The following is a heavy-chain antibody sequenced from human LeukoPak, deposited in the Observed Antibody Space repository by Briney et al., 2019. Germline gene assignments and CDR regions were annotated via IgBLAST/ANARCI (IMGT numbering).Heavy chain of an antibody. CDR3: ATDPCDGGSCYSFDY. Sequence: QPGRSLRLSCAASGLTFSSYGMHWVRQAPGKGLEWVAVIWYDGSNKYYADSVKGRFTISRDNSKNTLYLQMNSLRAEDTAVYYCATDPCDGGSCYSFDYWGQGTLVTDSS. V-gene: IGHV3-33*01. J-gene: IGHJ4*02. D-gene: IGHD2-15*01. CDR2: IWYDGSNK. CDR1: GLTFSSYG.